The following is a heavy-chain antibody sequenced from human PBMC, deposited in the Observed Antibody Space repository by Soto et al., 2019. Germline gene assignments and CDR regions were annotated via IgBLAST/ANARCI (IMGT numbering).Heavy chain of an antibody. J-gene: IGHJ4*02. D-gene: IGHD3-22*01. Sequence: QVQLQESGPGLVKPSETLSLTCTVSGGSITPYYWIWIRQPPGKGLEWIGYIYFAGTTTYNPSLKSRVSMSVDTSENQFSLKLTSVTAADTAVYYCARLGGYFQALDSWGQGTLVTVSS. CDR1: GGSITPYY. V-gene: IGHV4-59*08. CDR3: ARLGGYFQALDS. CDR2: IYFAGTT.